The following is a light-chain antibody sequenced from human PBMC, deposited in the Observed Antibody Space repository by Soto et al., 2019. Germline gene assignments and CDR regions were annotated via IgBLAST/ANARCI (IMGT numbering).Light chain of an antibody. CDR1: QVISTS. CDR2: AAS. J-gene: IGKJ1*01. V-gene: IGKV1-9*01. CDR3: QQYGSSART. Sequence: DIQLTQSPSFLSPSIGESVTITCRASQVISTSLAWYQVKPGKAPKLLIYAASTLESGVPSRFSATVSGTEFSLTITSLQPEDFAVYYCQQYGSSARTFGQGTKVEIK.